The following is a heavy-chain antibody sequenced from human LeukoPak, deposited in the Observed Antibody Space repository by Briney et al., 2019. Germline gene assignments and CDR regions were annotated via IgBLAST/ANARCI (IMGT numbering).Heavy chain of an antibody. CDR3: ARVARDRRIVGAIPSPFDP. V-gene: IGHV1-24*01. Sequence: ASVKVSCKVSGYTLTELSMHWVRQAPGKGLEWMGGFDPEDGETIYAQKFQGRVTMTEDTSTDTAYMELSSLRSEDTAVYYCARVARDRRIVGAIPSPFDPWGQGTLVTVSS. D-gene: IGHD1-26*01. CDR1: GYTLTELS. CDR2: FDPEDGET. J-gene: IGHJ5*02.